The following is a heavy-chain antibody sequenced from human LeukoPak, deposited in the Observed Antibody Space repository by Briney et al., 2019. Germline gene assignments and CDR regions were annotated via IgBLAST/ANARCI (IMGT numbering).Heavy chain of an antibody. CDR3: ARNIAAAGALYYMDV. CDR2: ISAYNGNT. CDR1: GYTFTSYG. V-gene: IGHV1-18*01. J-gene: IGHJ6*03. D-gene: IGHD6-13*01. Sequence: ASVKVSCKASGYTFTSYGISWVRQAPGQGLEWMGWISAYNGNTNYAQKFQGRVTMATDSSTSTAYMELRSLRCEDTAVYYCARNIAAAGALYYMDVWGKGTTVTVXS.